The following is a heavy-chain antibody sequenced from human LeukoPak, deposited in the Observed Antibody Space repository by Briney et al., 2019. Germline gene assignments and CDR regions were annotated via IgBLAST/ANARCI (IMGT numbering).Heavy chain of an antibody. CDR2: INHSGST. CDR1: GGSFSGYY. V-gene: IGHV4-34*01. CDR3: ARGSHDYDFWSGYYYYYYGMDV. Sequence: SETLSLTCAVYGGSFSGYYWSWIRQPPGKGLGWIGEINHSGSTNYNPSLKSRVTISVDTSKNQFSLKLSSVTAADTAVYYCARGSHDYDFWSGYYYYYYGMDVWGQGTTVTVSS. D-gene: IGHD3-3*01. J-gene: IGHJ6*02.